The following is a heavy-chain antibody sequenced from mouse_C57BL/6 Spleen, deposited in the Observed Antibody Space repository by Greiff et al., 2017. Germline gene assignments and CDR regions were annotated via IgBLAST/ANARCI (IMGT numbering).Heavy chain of an antibody. J-gene: IGHJ2*01. CDR1: GYTFTSYW. CDR2: IHPNSGST. V-gene: IGHV1-64*01. D-gene: IGHD4-1*01. Sequence: QVQLQQPGAELVKPGASVKLSCKASGYTFTSYWMHWVKQRPGQGLEWIGMIHPNSGSTNYNEKFKSKATLTVDKSSSTAYMQLSSLTSEDSTVYYCARSELGRDDYWGQGTTLTVSS. CDR3: ARSELGRDDY.